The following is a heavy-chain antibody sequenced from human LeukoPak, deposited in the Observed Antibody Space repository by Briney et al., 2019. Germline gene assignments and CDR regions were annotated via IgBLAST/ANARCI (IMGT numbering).Heavy chain of an antibody. CDR2: ITGSRTYI. CDR3: ARGNGGSGNYRDDY. J-gene: IGHJ4*02. D-gene: IGHD3-10*01. V-gene: IGHV3-21*05. CDR1: GFTFTSYS. Sequence: GGSLRLSCAASGFTFTSYSMNCVRQAPGKGLEWVSYITGSRTYIYYADSVKGRFTISRDNAKNSLYLQMNSLRAEDTAVYYCARGNGGSGNYRDDYWGEGTLLSVPS.